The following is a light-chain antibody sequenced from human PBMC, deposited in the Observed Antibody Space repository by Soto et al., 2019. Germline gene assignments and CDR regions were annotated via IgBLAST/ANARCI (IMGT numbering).Light chain of an antibody. CDR3: QQYGSSGT. Sequence: ELVFTQSPATLSLSPWERATLSCRASQFLSSYLAWYQQIPGQPPRLLIYDTSNRAAGIPARFSGSGSGTDFTLTISRLEPEDFAVYYCQQYGSSGTFGQGTKVDIK. CDR1: QFLSSY. CDR2: DTS. V-gene: IGKV3-20*01. J-gene: IGKJ1*01.